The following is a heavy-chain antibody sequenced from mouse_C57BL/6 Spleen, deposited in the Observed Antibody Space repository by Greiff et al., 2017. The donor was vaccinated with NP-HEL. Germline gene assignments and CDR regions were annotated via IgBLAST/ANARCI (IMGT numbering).Heavy chain of an antibody. CDR1: GYTFTDYY. CDR3: ARDYYDLKGDY. CDR2: INPNNGGT. V-gene: IGHV1-26*01. D-gene: IGHD2-4*01. J-gene: IGHJ2*01. Sequence: EVQLQQSGPELVKPGASVKISCKASGYTFTDYYMNWVKQSHGKSLEWIGDINPNNGGTSYNQKFKGKATLTVDKSSSTAYMELRSLTSEDSAVYYCARDYYDLKGDYWGQGTTLTVSS.